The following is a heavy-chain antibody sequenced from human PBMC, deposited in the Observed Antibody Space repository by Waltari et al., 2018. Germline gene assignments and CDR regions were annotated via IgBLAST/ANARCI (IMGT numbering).Heavy chain of an antibody. CDR3: ARVYGDYVGYMDV. D-gene: IGHD4-17*01. CDR1: GFTFSSYW. J-gene: IGHJ6*03. CDR2: IKQDGSEK. V-gene: IGHV3-7*01. Sequence: EVQLVESGGGLVQPGGSLRLSCAASGFTFSSYWMSWVRQAPGKGLEWVANIKQDGSEKYYADSVKGRFTISRDNAKNSLYLQMNSLRAEDTAVYYCARVYGDYVGYMDVWGKGTTVTVSS.